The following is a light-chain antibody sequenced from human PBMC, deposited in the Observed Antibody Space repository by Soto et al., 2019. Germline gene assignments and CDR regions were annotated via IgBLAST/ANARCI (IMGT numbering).Light chain of an antibody. CDR2: WSS. Sequence: DIVMTQSPDSLAVSLGERATINCKSSQTVLRSSNNKNHLAWYQQKPEQPPKMLISWSSTRESVVPDRFSGSGSGTDFTLTISSLQAEDVAVYYCQHYYTVPVTFGQGTRLESK. V-gene: IGKV4-1*01. J-gene: IGKJ5*01. CDR3: QHYYTVPVT. CDR1: QTVLRSSNNKNH.